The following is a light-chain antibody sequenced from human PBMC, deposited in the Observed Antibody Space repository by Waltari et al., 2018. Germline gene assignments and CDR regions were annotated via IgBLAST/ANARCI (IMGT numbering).Light chain of an antibody. CDR3: CSYTAGSTWV. J-gene: IGLJ3*02. CDR2: EGS. V-gene: IGLV2-23*01. Sequence: QSALTQPASVSGSPGQSITISCTGTSSDVGSYNLVSWYQQHPGKAPKLMIYEGSKRPSGVSNRFSGSKSGNTASLTISGLQAEDEADYYGCSYTAGSTWVFGGGTKLTVL. CDR1: SSDVGSYNL.